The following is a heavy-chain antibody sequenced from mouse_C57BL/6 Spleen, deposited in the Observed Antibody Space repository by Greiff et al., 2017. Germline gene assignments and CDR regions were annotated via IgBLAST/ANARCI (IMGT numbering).Heavy chain of an antibody. CDR2: ISSGGDYI. V-gene: IGHV5-9-1*02. J-gene: IGHJ2*01. CDR1: GFTFSSYA. CDR3: TREGYYGTYYFDY. D-gene: IGHD1-1*01. Sequence: EVKLVESGEGLVKPGGSLKLSCAASGFTFSSYAMSWVRQTPEKRLEWVAYISSGGDYIYYADTVKGRFTISRDNARNTLYPQMISLKSEDTAMYYCTREGYYGTYYFDYWGQGTTLTVSS.